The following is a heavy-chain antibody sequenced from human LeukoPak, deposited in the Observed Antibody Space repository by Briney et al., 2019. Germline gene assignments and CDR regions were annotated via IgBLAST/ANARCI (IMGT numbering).Heavy chain of an antibody. D-gene: IGHD3-3*01. J-gene: IGHJ4*02. V-gene: IGHV3-49*04. CDR3: ARSRGFGIYKHFDY. Sequence: GGSLRLSCTASGFTFGDYAMSWVRQAPGKGLEWVGFIRSKAYGGTTEYAASVKGRFTISRDDSKSIAYLQMNSLKTEDTALYYCARSRGFGIYKHFDYWGQGTLVTVSS. CDR1: GFTFGDYA. CDR2: IRSKAYGGTT.